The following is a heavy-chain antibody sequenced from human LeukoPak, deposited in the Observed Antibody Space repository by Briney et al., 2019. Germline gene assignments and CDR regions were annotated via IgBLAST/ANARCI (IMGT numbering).Heavy chain of an antibody. Sequence: GGALRLSCVASGFTFGGYTINWVRLAPGKGLEWVSSISSSLNMYFAESVKGRFTISRDSARNSVSLQLNSLRVEDTAVYYCARDAGIVGFDIWDQGTVVTVSS. CDR1: GFTFGGYT. V-gene: IGHV3-21*01. J-gene: IGHJ3*02. CDR2: ISSSLNM. D-gene: IGHD2-15*01. CDR3: ARDAGIVGFDI.